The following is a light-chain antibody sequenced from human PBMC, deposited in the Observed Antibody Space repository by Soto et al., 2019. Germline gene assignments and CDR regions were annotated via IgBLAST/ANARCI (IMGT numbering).Light chain of an antibody. CDR2: DAS. V-gene: IGKV3-15*01. J-gene: IGKJ2*01. Sequence: EIVMTQSPATLSVSPGERATLSCRASQSVSRYLAWYQQKPGLPPRLLIYDASTRATGIPDRSSGSGSGTDFTLTISSRQSADFAVYYGQQYSNWPPLYTFGRGTKLEIK. CDR1: QSVSRY. CDR3: QQYSNWPPLYT.